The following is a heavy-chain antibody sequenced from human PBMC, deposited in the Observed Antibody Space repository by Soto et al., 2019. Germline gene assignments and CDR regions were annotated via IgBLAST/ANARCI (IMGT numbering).Heavy chain of an antibody. CDR3: ARGKSYTSGLRVRYSFDY. Sequence: SGTLSLTSTVSGGSISSGDYYCSWIPQPLGKGLEWIGYIYYIGSTYYNPSLKSRVTISVDTSKNQFSLKLSCVTAADTAVYYCARGKSYTSGLRVRYSFDYWGQGTLVTVSS. CDR2: IYYIGST. J-gene: IGHJ4*02. CDR1: GGSISSGDYY. D-gene: IGHD4-17*01. V-gene: IGHV4-30-4*01.